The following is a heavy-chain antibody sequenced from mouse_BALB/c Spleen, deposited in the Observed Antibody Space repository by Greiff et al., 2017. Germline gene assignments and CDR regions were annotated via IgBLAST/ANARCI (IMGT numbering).Heavy chain of an antibody. CDR3: ARRWLLGAMDY. CDR2: ISNGGGST. V-gene: IGHV5-12-2*01. J-gene: IGHJ4*01. CDR1: GFTFSSYT. Sequence: EVMLVESGGGLVQPGGSLKLSCAASGFTFSSYTMSWVRQTPEKRLEWVAYISNGGGSTYYPDTVKGRFTISRDNAKNTLYLQMSSLKSEDTAMYYCARRWLLGAMDYWGQGTSVTVSS. D-gene: IGHD2-3*01.